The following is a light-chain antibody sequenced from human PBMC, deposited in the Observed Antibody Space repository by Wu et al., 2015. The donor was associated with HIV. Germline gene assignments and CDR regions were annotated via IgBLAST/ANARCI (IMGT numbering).Light chain of an antibody. CDR2: GAS. J-gene: IGKJ1*01. CDR3: QQYGSSPPMWT. CDR1: QSVSSSY. Sequence: EIVLTQSPGTLSLSPGERATLSCRASQSVSSSYLAWYQQKPGQAPRLLIYGASSRATGIPDRFSGSGSGTDFTLTISRLEPEDFAVYYCQQYGSSPPMWTFGQGTKVKSN. V-gene: IGKV3-20*01.